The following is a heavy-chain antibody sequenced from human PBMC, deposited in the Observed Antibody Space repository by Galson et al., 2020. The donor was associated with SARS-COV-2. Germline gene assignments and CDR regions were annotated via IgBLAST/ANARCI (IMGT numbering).Heavy chain of an antibody. CDR3: ARDRNYDSSGNYWLDY. V-gene: IGHV4-31*03. Sequence: SETLSLTCTVSGGSVGSGGFYCSWVRQHPGKGLKWIGYTYDTGSTNYNPSLKSRATISADTSMNQSSLKLTSVTAADTAVYYCARDRNYDSSGNYWLDYWGQGTLVTVSS. CDR1: GGSVGSGGFY. CDR2: TYDTGST. J-gene: IGHJ4*02. D-gene: IGHD3-22*01.